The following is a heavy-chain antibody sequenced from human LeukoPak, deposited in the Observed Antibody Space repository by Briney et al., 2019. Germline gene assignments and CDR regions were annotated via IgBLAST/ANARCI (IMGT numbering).Heavy chain of an antibody. J-gene: IGHJ4*02. D-gene: IGHD6-19*01. CDR3: AKARLSTGWAYNDY. V-gene: IGHV3-23*01. CDR1: GFTFVNYA. Sequence: GGSLRLSCAASGFTFVNYAMSWVRQAPGKGLEWVSAVVGNGGTTFYADSVKGRFTISRDNSKKRVYLQIYSLRAEDTAVYYCAKARLSTGWAYNDYWGPGTLVTVSS. CDR2: VVGNGGTT.